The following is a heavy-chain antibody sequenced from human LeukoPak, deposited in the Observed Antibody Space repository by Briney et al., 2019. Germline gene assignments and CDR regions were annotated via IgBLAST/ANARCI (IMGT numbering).Heavy chain of an antibody. D-gene: IGHD2-15*01. CDR1: GGSISSYY. CDR2: IYYTGST. V-gene: IGHV4-59*01. Sequence: PSETLSLTCTVSGGSISSYYWNWIRQPPGKGLEWIGFIYYTGSTNYNPSLKSRVTIPLDTSKNQFSLRLNSVTAAATAVYYCARGYCSGGSCYYFDLWGRGTLVTVSS. J-gene: IGHJ2*01. CDR3: ARGYCSGGSCYYFDL.